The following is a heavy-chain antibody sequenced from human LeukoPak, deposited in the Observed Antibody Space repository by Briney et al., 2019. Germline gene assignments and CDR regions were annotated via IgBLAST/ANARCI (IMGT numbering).Heavy chain of an antibody. CDR1: GGSISSSNW. D-gene: IGHD2-2*01. V-gene: IGHV4-4*02. J-gene: IGHJ4*02. Sequence: SETLSLTCAVSGGSISSSNWWSWVRQPPGKGLEWIGEIYHSGSTNYNPSLKSRVTISVDKSKNQFSLKLSSVTAADTAVYYCARADCSRTSCYFDYWGQGALVTVSS. CDR3: ARADCSRTSCYFDY. CDR2: IYHSGST.